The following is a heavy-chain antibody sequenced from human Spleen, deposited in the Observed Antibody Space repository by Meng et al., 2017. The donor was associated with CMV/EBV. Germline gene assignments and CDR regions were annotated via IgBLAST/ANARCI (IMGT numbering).Heavy chain of an antibody. D-gene: IGHD4-11*01. CDR3: ARDPDYSNYVDY. Sequence: CAAYGYPFSRYCMHWVRQAPGKGLVWISRINSGGSSTSYADSVKGRFTISRDNAKNTLYLQMNRLRAEDTAVYYCARDPDYSNYVDYWGQGTLVTVSS. CDR1: GYPFSRYC. J-gene: IGHJ4*02. CDR2: INSGGSST. V-gene: IGHV3-74*01.